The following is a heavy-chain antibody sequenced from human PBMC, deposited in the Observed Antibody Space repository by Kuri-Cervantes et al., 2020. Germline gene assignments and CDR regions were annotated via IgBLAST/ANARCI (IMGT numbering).Heavy chain of an antibody. CDR2: INRDGSST. J-gene: IGHJ6*02. CDR3: AREEVYGDYYYGMDV. CDR1: GFTFSSYW. Sequence: GESLKISCAAPGFTFSSYWMQWVRQAPGKGLVWVSRINRDGSSTSYADSVKGRFTISKDNAKNTLYLQMNSLRAEDTAVYYCAREEVYGDYYYGMDVWGQGTTVTVSS. V-gene: IGHV3-74*01. D-gene: IGHD5/OR15-5a*01.